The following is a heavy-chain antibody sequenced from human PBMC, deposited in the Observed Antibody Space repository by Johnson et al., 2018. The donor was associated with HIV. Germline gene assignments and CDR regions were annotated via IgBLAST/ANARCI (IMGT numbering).Heavy chain of an antibody. CDR3: AKESKWESRTPHAFDM. CDR1: GFTFSSYA. J-gene: IGHJ3*02. Sequence: QVQLVESGGGVVQPGRSLRLSCAASGFTFSSYAMHWVRQAPGKGLEWVALIWYDGREKDYADSVKGRFTISRDNSKNTLYLEMNSLRVEDTAVYYCAKESKWESRTPHAFDMWGQGTMVTVSS. CDR2: IWYDGREK. D-gene: IGHD1-26*01. V-gene: IGHV3-33*06.